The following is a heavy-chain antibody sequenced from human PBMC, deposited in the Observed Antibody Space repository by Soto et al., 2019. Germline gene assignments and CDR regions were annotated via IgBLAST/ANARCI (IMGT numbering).Heavy chain of an antibody. CDR3: ARHSLALRKNNWFDP. Sequence: PSETLSLTCTVSGDSIISSDFYCVWVRQPPGKGLEWIGSIFYLGSSYYNPSLKSRVTMSVDTSKNQFSLRLRSVTAADTALYFCARHSLALRKNNWFDPWGQGIMVTVSS. V-gene: IGHV4-39*01. D-gene: IGHD3-3*02. J-gene: IGHJ5*02. CDR2: IFYLGSS. CDR1: GDSIISSDFY.